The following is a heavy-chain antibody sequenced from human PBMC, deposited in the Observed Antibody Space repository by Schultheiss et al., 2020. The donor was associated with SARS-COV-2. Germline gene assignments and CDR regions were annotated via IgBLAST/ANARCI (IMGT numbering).Heavy chain of an antibody. CDR3: AKDRYYYGSGSLNGVGY. CDR2: ISYDGSNK. J-gene: IGHJ4*02. V-gene: IGHV3-30*18. D-gene: IGHD3-10*01. Sequence: GSLRLSCAASGFTFSSYGMHWVRQAPGKGLEWVAVISYDGSNKYYADSVKGRFTISRDNSKNTLYLQMNSLRAEDTAVYYCAKDRYYYGSGSLNGVGYWGQGTLVTVSS. CDR1: GFTFSSYG.